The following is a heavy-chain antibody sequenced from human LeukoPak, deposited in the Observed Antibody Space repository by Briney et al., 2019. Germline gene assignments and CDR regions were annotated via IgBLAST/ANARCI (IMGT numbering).Heavy chain of an antibody. CDR3: ARDVHGDYGSGWFDP. CDR1: GGTFNNSA. Sequence: ASVKVSCKTFGGTFNNSAISWVRQAPGQGLEWLGGIMPLFGTAGYAQKFQGRVTITKDESTRTVYLELTSLTSDDTAVYYCARDVHGDYGSGWFDPWGQGTLVSVSP. V-gene: IGHV1-69*05. CDR2: IMPLFGTA. D-gene: IGHD4-17*01. J-gene: IGHJ5*02.